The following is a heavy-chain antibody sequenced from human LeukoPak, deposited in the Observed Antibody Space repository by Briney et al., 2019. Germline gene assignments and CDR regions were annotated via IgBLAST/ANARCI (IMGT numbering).Heavy chain of an antibody. V-gene: IGHV5-51*01. D-gene: IGHD3-16*02. CDR3: ARPSDDYVWGSYRFLSIDY. CDR1: GYSFTSYW. CDR2: IYPGDSDT. J-gene: IGHJ4*02. Sequence: GESLKISCKGSGYSFTSYWIGWVRQMPGKGLEWMGIIYPGDSDTRYSPSFQGQVTISADKSISTAYLQWSSLKASDTAMYYCARPSDDYVWGSYRFLSIDYWGQGTLVTVSS.